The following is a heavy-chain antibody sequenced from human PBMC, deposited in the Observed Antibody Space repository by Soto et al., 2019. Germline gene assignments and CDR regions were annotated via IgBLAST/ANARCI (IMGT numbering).Heavy chain of an antibody. D-gene: IGHD3-10*01. Sequence: SETLSLTCTVSGGSISSADSYWSWIRQPPGKGLEWIGYIYYSGRTYYNPALESRVTVSIDTSKKQFSLKLSSMTAADTAVYFCARSRVWGETDYWGQGSQVTVSS. CDR2: IYYSGRT. CDR1: GGSISSADSY. J-gene: IGHJ4*02. V-gene: IGHV4-30-4*01. CDR3: ARSRVWGETDY.